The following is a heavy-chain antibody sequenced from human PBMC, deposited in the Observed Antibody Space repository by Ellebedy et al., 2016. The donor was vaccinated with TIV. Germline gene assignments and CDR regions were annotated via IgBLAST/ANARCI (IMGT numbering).Heavy chain of an antibody. D-gene: IGHD1-26*01. CDR1: GFTFSSYW. V-gene: IGHV3-74*01. Sequence: GESLKISCAASGFTFSSYWMHWVRQAPGKGLVWVSRINTDRRTIDYADSVKGRFTISRDNAKNTLYLQMNSLRLEDTGVYFCARAGSYRFDYWGQGSLVTVSS. CDR2: INTDRRTI. CDR3: ARAGSYRFDY. J-gene: IGHJ4*02.